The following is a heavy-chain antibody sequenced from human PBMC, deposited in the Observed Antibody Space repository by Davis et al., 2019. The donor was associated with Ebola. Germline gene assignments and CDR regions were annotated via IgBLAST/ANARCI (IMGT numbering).Heavy chain of an antibody. D-gene: IGHD3-22*01. V-gene: IGHV1-46*01. J-gene: IGHJ3*02. CDR1: GYRFTGYY. CDR3: AREGGRYYDSSGYVFDI. Sequence: ALVKVSCKASGYRFTGYYMHWVRQAPGQGLEWMGIINPITGGTSYAQNFQVRVNMTRDTSTSTVYMELSSLRSEDTAVYYCAREGGRYYDSSGYVFDIWGQGTMVKVSS. CDR2: INPITGGT.